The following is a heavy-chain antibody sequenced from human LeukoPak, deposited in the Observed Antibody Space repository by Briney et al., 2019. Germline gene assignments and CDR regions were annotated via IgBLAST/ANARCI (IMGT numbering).Heavy chain of an antibody. CDR3: ARGSGWPEDYYYGMDV. V-gene: IGHV3-20*04. CDR1: GFTFDDYG. CDR2: INWNGGST. D-gene: IGHD6-19*01. J-gene: IGHJ6*02. Sequence: AGGSLRLSCAASGFTFDDYGMSWVRQAPGKGLEWVSGINWNGGSTGYADSVKGRFTISRDNAKNSLYLQMNSLRAEDTALYYCARGSGWPEDYYYGMDVWGQGTTVTVSS.